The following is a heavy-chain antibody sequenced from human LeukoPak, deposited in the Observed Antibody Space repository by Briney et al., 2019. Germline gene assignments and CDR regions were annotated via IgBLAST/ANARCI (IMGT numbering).Heavy chain of an antibody. D-gene: IGHD3-3*01. V-gene: IGHV3-21*01. CDR3: AREYYDFWSGTHYYYYYYMDV. CDR2: ISRSSSYI. CDR1: GFTFSSSG. J-gene: IGHJ6*03. Sequence: GGSLRLSCAASGFTFSSSGMNWVRQAPGRGLEWVASISRSSSYIYYADSVKGRFTISRDNAKNSLYLQMNSLGAEDTAVYYCAREYYDFWSGTHYYYYYYMDVWGKGTTVTVSS.